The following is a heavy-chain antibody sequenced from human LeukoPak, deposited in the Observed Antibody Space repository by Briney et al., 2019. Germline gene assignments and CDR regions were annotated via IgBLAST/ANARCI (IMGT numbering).Heavy chain of an antibody. V-gene: IGHV4-34*01. D-gene: IGHD6-13*01. Sequence: PSETLSLTCAVYGGSFSGYYWSWIRQPPGKGLEWIGEINHSGSTNYNPSLKSRVTISVDTSKNQFSLKLSSVTTADTAVYYCARVSYSSSWYVDYWGQGTLVTVSS. CDR3: ARVSYSSSWYVDY. J-gene: IGHJ4*02. CDR2: INHSGST. CDR1: GGSFSGYY.